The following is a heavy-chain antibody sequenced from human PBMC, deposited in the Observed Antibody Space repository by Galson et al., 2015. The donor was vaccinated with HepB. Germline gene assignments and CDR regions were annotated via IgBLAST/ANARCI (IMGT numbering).Heavy chain of an antibody. D-gene: IGHD6-13*01. CDR2: ISAYNGNT. CDR3: ARETCSSWYTQGCYYYYMDV. CDR1: GYTFTSYG. J-gene: IGHJ6*03. V-gene: IGHV1-18*01. Sequence: SVKVSCKASGYTFTSYGISWVRQAPGQGLEWMGWISAYNGNTNYAQKLQGRVTMTTDTSTSTAYMELRSLRSDDTAVYYCARETCSSWYTQGCYYYYMDVWGKGTTVTVSS.